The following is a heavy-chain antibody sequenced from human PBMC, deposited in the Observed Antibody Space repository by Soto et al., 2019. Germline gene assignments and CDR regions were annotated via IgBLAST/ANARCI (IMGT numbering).Heavy chain of an antibody. V-gene: IGHV3-21*01. CDR3: ARGGYGDYGH. J-gene: IGHJ4*02. Sequence: EVQLVESGGGLVKPGGYLRLSCAASGFTFSSYSMNWVRQAPGKGLEWVSSISSGSGNIYYADSVKGRFTISRDNAKNSLYLQMNSLRAEDTAVYYCARGGYGDYGHWGKGTLVTVSS. CDR2: ISSGSGNI. D-gene: IGHD4-17*01. CDR1: GFTFSSYS.